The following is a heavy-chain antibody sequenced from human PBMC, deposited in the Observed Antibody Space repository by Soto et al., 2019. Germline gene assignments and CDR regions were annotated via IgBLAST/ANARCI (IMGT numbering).Heavy chain of an antibody. CDR2: IIPIFGTA. D-gene: IGHD3-10*01. V-gene: IGHV1-69*06. J-gene: IGHJ4*02. Sequence: GASVKVSCKASGGTFSSYAISWVRQAPGQGLEWMGGIIPIFGTANYAQKFQGRVTITADKSTSTAYMELSSLRSEDTAVYYCARDISRYGSGSAYDYWGQGTLVTVSS. CDR3: ARDISRYGSGSAYDY. CDR1: GGTFSSYA.